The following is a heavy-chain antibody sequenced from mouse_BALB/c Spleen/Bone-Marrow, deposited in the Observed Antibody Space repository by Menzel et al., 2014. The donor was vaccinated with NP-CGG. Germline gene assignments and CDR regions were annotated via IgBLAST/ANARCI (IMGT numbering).Heavy chain of an antibody. CDR1: GYAITSGYN. D-gene: IGHD2-2*01. J-gene: IGHJ1*01. Sequence: DVQLQESGPGLVKPSQSLSLTCSVTGYAITSGYNWNWIRQFLGNKLEWMGYISYDGSNNYNPSLKNRISITRDTSKNQFFLKLSSVTSEDTATYYCARLDGYDWYFDVWGAGTTVTVSS. V-gene: IGHV3-6*02. CDR2: ISYDGSN. CDR3: ARLDGYDWYFDV.